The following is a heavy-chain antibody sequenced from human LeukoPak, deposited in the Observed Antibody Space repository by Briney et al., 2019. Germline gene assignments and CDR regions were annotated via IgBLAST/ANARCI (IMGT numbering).Heavy chain of an antibody. CDR1: GYTFTSYY. CDR2: INPSGGST. J-gene: IGHJ4*02. V-gene: IGHV1-46*01. D-gene: IGHD1-26*01. Sequence: ASVKVSCKASGYTFTSYYMHWVRQAPRQGLEWMGIINPSGGSTSYAQKFQGRVTMTRDTSTSTVYMELSSLRSEDTAVYYCARDTPGATPFDYWGQGTLVTVSS. CDR3: ARDTPGATPFDY.